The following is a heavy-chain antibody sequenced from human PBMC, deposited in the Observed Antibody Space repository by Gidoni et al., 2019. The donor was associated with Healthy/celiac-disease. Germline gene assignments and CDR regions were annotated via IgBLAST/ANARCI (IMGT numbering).Heavy chain of an antibody. D-gene: IGHD3-22*01. CDR2: ISWNSGSI. CDR3: AKDIGYYDSSGYSQVSFDY. J-gene: IGHJ4*02. Sequence: EVQLVESGGGLVQPGRSLRLSCAASGFTFDDYAMHWVRQAPGKGLEWVSGISWNSGSIGYADSVKGRFTISRDNAKNSLYLQMNSLRAEDTALYYCAKDIGYYDSSGYSQVSFDYWGQGTLVTVSS. V-gene: IGHV3-9*01. CDR1: GFTFDDYA.